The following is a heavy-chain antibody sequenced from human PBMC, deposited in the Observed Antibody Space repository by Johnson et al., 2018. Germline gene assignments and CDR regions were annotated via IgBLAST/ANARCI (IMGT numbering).Heavy chain of an antibody. D-gene: IGHD2-15*01. V-gene: IGHV4-34*01. CDR3: ARGRYCSGGSCLLRARPGYCQH. J-gene: IGHJ1*01. Sequence: QVQLQQWGAGLLKPSETXSLICAVYGGSFSGYYWSWIRQPPGKGLEWIGEINHSGNTNFNPSLKSRVTISVDTSKNQFSPKRSSGTAADPAGYYCARGRYCSGGSCLLRARPGYCQHWGQGTLVTVSS. CDR2: INHSGNT. CDR1: GGSFSGYY.